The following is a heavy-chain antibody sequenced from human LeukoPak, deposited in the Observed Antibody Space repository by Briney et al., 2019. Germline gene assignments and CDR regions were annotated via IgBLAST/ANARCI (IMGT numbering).Heavy chain of an antibody. D-gene: IGHD3-10*01. J-gene: IGHJ3*01. CDR2: IYPDDSDT. Sequence: GESLKISCKGSGYSFTTYWIGWVRQMPGKGLEWMGIIYPDDSDTRDSPSFQGQVTISADKSISTAYLQWESLKASDTAIYYCARRFKANHDAFDFWGQGTMITVSS. CDR1: GYSFTTYW. CDR3: ARRFKANHDAFDF. V-gene: IGHV5-51*01.